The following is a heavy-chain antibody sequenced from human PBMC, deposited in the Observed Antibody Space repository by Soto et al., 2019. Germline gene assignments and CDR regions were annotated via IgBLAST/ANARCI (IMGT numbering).Heavy chain of an antibody. CDR2: IIPIFGTA. D-gene: IGHD2-2*01. J-gene: IGHJ6*02. CDR3: AAGYCSSTSCSNGMDV. V-gene: IGHV1-69*13. Sequence: SVKVSCKASGGTFSSYAISWVRQAPGQGLEWMGGIIPIFGTANYAQKFQGRVTITADESTSTAYMELSSLRSEDTAVYYCAAGYCSSTSCSNGMDVWGQGTTVTVSS. CDR1: GGTFSSYA.